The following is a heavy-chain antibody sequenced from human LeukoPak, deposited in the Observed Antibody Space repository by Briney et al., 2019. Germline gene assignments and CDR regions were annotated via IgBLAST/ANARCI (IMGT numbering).Heavy chain of an antibody. CDR2: ISNSGGTT. D-gene: IGHD3-22*01. V-gene: IGHV3-23*01. J-gene: IGHJ4*02. CDR1: GFTFRTYA. Sequence: GGSLRLSCAASGFTFRTYAMSWVRQAPGKGLEWVSSISNSGGTTYYADSVKGRFTISRDNSRNTLVLQMNSLRAEDTAVYYCTTYYYDSSGYYYPYYFDYWGQGTLVTVSS. CDR3: TTYYYDSSGYYYPYYFDY.